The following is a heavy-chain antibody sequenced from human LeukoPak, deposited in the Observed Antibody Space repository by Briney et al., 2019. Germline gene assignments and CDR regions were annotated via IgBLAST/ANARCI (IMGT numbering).Heavy chain of an antibody. D-gene: IGHD1-26*01. J-gene: IGHJ6*03. CDR2: IYPGDSDT. CDR1: GYRFTRYW. CDR3: ARLAGGGTFYYYYYMDV. Sequence: GGSLQISCKGSGYRFTRYWIGWVRQMPGKGLEWMGIIYPGDSDTTYSPSFQGQVTISVDKSIRTAYLQCSSLKASDTAMYYCARLAGGGTFYYYYYMDVWGKGTTVTVSS. V-gene: IGHV5-51*01.